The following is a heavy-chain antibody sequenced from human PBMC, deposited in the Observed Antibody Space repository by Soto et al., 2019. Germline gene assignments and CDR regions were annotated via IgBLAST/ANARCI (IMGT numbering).Heavy chain of an antibody. CDR1: GGSISSSSYY. Sequence: KTSETLSLTCTVSGGSISSSSYYWGWIRQPPGKGLEWIGSIYYSGSTYYNPSLKSRVTISVDTSKNQFSLKLSSVTAADTAVYYFATTPSYDSSGYYHPTIDYWGQGTLVTFSS. V-gene: IGHV4-39*01. CDR2: IYYSGST. CDR3: ATTPSYDSSGYYHPTIDY. D-gene: IGHD3-22*01. J-gene: IGHJ4*02.